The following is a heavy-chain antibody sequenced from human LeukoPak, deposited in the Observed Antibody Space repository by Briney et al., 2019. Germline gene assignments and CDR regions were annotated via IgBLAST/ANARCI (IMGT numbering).Heavy chain of an antibody. D-gene: IGHD3-9*01. CDR2: IYYSGST. V-gene: IGHV4-39*01. CDR1: GGSISSSSYY. CDR3: AGGPYDILTGYPSSFDY. Sequence: SETLSLTCTVSGGSISSSSYYWGWIRQPPGKGLEWIGSIYYSGSTYYNPSLKSRATISVDTSKNQFSLKLSSVTAADTAVYYCAGGPYDILTGYPSSFDYWGQGTLVTVSS. J-gene: IGHJ4*02.